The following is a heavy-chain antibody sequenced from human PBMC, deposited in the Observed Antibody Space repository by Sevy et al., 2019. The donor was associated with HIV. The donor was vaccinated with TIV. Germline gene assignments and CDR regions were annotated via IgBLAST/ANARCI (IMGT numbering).Heavy chain of an antibody. CDR1: GGSISLYH. V-gene: IGHV4-4*07. CDR2: IYGSGST. J-gene: IGHJ4*02. CDR3: AREAKLGAPLGY. Sequence: SETLSLTCTVSGGSISLYHWSWIRQPAGKGLEGIGHIYGSGSTSYNPALTSRVTMSVDTSQNRISLKLTSVTAADTAVYYCAREAKLGAPLGYWGQGTLVTVSS. D-gene: IGHD3-16*01.